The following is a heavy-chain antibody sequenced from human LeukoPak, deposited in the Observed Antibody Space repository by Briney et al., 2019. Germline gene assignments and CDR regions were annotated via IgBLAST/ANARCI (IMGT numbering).Heavy chain of an antibody. CDR2: IYSGGST. Sequence: PGGSLRLSCAASGFTVSSNYMSWVRQAPGKGLEWVSVIYSGGSTYYADSVKGRFTISRDNAENSLYLQMNSLRAEDTAVYYCAKDPGFYSNYRWFDPWGQGTLVTVSS. V-gene: IGHV3-53*01. CDR1: GFTVSSNY. D-gene: IGHD4-11*01. J-gene: IGHJ5*02. CDR3: AKDPGFYSNYRWFDP.